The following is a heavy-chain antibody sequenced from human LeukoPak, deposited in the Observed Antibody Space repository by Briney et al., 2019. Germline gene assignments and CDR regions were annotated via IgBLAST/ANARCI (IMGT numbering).Heavy chain of an antibody. CDR2: ISAYNGNT. CDR1: GYTFTSYG. V-gene: IGHV1-18*01. D-gene: IGHD6-19*01. Sequence: ASVKVSCKASGYTFTSYGISWVRQAPGQGLEWMGWISAYNGNTNYAQKLQGRVTMTTDTSTSTAYMELRSLRSDDTAVYYCARDRSGWYSLFGNFDYWGQGTLVTVSS. J-gene: IGHJ4*02. CDR3: ARDRSGWYSLFGNFDY.